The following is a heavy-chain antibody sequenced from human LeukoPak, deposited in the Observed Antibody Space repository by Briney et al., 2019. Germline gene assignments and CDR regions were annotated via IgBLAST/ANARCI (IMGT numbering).Heavy chain of an antibody. J-gene: IGHJ6*03. Sequence: PSETLSLTCTVSGGSISSSSYYWGWIRQPPGKGLEWIGSIYYSGSTYYNPSLKSRVTISVDTSKNQFSLKLSSVTAADTAVYYCARGELGYCSGGSCYSAPDYYYYMDVWGKGTTVTISS. CDR1: GGSISSSSYY. CDR2: IYYSGST. D-gene: IGHD2-15*01. V-gene: IGHV4-39*07. CDR3: ARGELGYCSGGSCYSAPDYYYYMDV.